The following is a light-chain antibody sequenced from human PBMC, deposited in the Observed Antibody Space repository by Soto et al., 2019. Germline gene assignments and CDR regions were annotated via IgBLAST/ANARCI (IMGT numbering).Light chain of an antibody. Sequence: EIVLTQSPATLSLSPGERATLSCRASQSVSSYLAWYQQKPGQAPRLLIYGASSRATGIPDRFSGSGSGTDFTLTISSLQPDDFATYYCQQYKSYWTFGQGTKVDIK. CDR2: GAS. V-gene: IGKV3-11*01. J-gene: IGKJ1*01. CDR1: QSVSSY. CDR3: QQYKSYWT.